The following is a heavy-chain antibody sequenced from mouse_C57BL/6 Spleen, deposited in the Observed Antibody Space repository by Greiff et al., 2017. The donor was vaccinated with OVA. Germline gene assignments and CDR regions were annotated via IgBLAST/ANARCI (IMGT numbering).Heavy chain of an antibody. Sequence: EVKLQESGPGLVKPSQSLSLTCSVTGYSITSGYYWNWIRQFPGNKLEWMGYISYDGSNNYNPSLKNRISITRDTSTNQFFLKLNSVTTEDTATYYCARVDGYYEAWFAYWGQGTLVTVSA. V-gene: IGHV3-6*01. J-gene: IGHJ3*01. D-gene: IGHD2-3*01. CDR2: ISYDGSN. CDR1: GYSITSGYY. CDR3: ARVDGYYEAWFAY.